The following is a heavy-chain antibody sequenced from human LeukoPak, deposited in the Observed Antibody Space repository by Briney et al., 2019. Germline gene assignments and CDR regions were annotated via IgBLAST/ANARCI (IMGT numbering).Heavy chain of an antibody. Sequence: GGSLRLSCAASGFTFSSYGISSVRQAPGKGLEWVSAISGSGSSTYYADSVKGRFTISRDNSKNTLYLQMNSLRAEDTAVYYCAKGSGSYLSPLYYFDYWGQGTLVTVSS. V-gene: IGHV3-23*01. CDR2: ISGSGSST. CDR1: GFTFSSYG. J-gene: IGHJ4*02. CDR3: AKGSGSYLSPLYYFDY. D-gene: IGHD1-26*01.